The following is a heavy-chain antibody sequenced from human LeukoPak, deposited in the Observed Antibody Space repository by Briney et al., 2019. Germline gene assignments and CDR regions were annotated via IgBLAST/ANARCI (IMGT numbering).Heavy chain of an antibody. CDR1: GYTFTSYY. CDR3: ATDGRSYDSSAYYYFDY. CDR2: INPSDGST. J-gene: IGHJ4*02. V-gene: IGHV1-46*01. D-gene: IGHD3-22*01. Sequence: ASVKVSCKASGYTFTSYYMHWVRQAAGQGLDWVGMINPSDGSTTYAQKFQGRVTMTRDTSTSTVYMELSSLRSEDTAAYYCATDGRSYDSSAYYYFDYWGQGTLVTVSS.